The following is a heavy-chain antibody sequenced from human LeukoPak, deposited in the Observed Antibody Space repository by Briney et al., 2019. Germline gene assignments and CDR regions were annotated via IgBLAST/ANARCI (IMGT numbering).Heavy chain of an antibody. J-gene: IGHJ4*02. CDR2: INHSGST. V-gene: IGHV4-34*01. D-gene: IGHD3-10*01. CDR3: ARGVVWFGELYHPFDY. CDR1: GASFSGYY. Sequence: PSETLSLTCAVYGASFSGYYWSWIRQPPGKGLEWLGEINHSGSTNYNPSLKSRVTISVDTSKNQFSLKLSSVTAADTAVYYCARGVVWFGELYHPFDYWGQGTLVTVSS.